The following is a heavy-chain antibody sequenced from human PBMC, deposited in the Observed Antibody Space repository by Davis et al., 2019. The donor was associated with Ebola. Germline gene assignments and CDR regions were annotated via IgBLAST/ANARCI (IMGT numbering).Heavy chain of an antibody. CDR2: IYSGGST. J-gene: IGHJ4*02. V-gene: IGHV3-66*01. CDR1: GFTVSSNY. Sequence: GGSLRLSCAASGFTVSSNYMSWVRQAPGKGLEWVSVIYSGGSTYYADSVKGRFTISRDNSKNTLYLQMNSLRAEDTAVYYCARVEYYYDSSGYYGIDYWGQGTLVTVSS. CDR3: ARVEYYYDSSGYYGIDY. D-gene: IGHD3-22*01.